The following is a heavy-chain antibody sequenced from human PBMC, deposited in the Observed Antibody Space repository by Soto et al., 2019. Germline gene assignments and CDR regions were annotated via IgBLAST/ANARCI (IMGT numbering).Heavy chain of an antibody. J-gene: IGHJ6*02. CDR1: AFSLSTGGVG. Sequence: QITLEESGPTLVKPTQTLTLTCTFSAFSLSTGGVGVGWIRQPPGKALEWLALIYWADDKRYSPSLRSRRTITKDTSKNQVVLTMTNMDPVDTATYYCIQSRCGGDCLQSYASYYYYGMDVWGQGTTVTVSS. D-gene: IGHD2-21*02. V-gene: IGHV2-5*02. CDR2: IYWADDK. CDR3: IQSRCGGDCLQSYASYYYYGMDV.